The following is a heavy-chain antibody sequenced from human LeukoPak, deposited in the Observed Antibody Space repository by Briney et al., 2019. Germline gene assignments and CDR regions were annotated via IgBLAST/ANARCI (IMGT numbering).Heavy chain of an antibody. CDR2: ISKSGDNS. D-gene: IGHD6-19*01. CDR1: GFTFSNFA. V-gene: IGHV3-23*01. CDR3: AKLSGWTGWFFDY. Sequence: SGGSLRLSCAASGFTFSNFAISWVRQAPGKGLEWVSAISKSGDNSYYADSVKGRFTISRDNSKNTIYLQMNSQRVEDTAVYYCAKLSGWTGWFFDYWGQGTVVTVSS. J-gene: IGHJ4*02.